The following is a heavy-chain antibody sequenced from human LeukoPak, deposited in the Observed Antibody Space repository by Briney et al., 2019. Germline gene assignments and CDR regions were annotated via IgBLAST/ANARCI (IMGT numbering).Heavy chain of an antibody. J-gene: IGHJ4*02. Sequence: SETLSLTCAVYGGSFSGYYWSWIRQPPGKGLEWIGGINHSGSTNYNPSLKSRVTIPVDTSKNQFSLKLSSVTAADTAVYYCARTSIAARRRYFDYWGQGTLVTVSS. CDR2: INHSGST. V-gene: IGHV4-34*01. CDR3: ARTSIAARRRYFDY. CDR1: GGSFSGYY. D-gene: IGHD6-6*01.